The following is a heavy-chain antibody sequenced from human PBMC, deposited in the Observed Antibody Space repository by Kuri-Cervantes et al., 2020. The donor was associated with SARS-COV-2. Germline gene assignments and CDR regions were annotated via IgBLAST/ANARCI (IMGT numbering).Heavy chain of an antibody. CDR3: TREMAGDYYYMDV. CDR2: IKQDGSEE. CDR1: GFIFSNYW. V-gene: IGHV3-7*04. D-gene: IGHD5-24*01. Sequence: GGSLRLSCAASGFIFSNYWMSWVRQAPGKGLEWVANIKQDGSEEFYVDSVKGRFTVSRDNAKKSLFLHMNSLRAEDTAVYYCTREMAGDYYYMDVWGKGTTVTDSS. J-gene: IGHJ6*03.